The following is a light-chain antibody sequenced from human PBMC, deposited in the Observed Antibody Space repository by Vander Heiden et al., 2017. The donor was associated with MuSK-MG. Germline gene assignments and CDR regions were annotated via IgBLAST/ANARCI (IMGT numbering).Light chain of an antibody. Sequence: EFVLTHSPATLSLSPGERATLSCRPSQSVSSYLAWYQQKPGQAPRLLIYDASNRATGIPARFSGSGSGTDFTLTISSLEPEYFAVYYCQQRSNWPTFGGGTKVEIK. CDR2: DAS. CDR3: QQRSNWPT. V-gene: IGKV3-11*01. J-gene: IGKJ4*01. CDR1: QSVSSY.